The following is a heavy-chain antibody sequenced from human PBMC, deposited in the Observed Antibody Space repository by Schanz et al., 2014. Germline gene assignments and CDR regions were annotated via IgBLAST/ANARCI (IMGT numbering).Heavy chain of an antibody. CDR1: GFTFSSYG. CDR3: ARDRPSGYALDF. CDR2: LSSDGSPK. J-gene: IGHJ4*02. D-gene: IGHD5-12*01. Sequence: GQLVESGGGVVQPGRSLRLSCAVSGFTFSSYGMHWVRQAPVKGLELVALLSSDGSPKHYADSVKGRFTISRDNSKKTLYVQMNSLRAEDTAVYYCARDRPSGYALDFWGQGTLVTVSS. V-gene: IGHV3-30*03.